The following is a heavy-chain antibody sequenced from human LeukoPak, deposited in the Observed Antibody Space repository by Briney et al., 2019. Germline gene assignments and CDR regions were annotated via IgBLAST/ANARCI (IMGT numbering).Heavy chain of an antibody. CDR3: AKGNKVGAADAFDI. Sequence: PGGSLRLSCSASGFTFSSYGMHWVRQAPGKGLEWVAVIWYDGSNKYYADSVKGRFTISRDNSKNTLYLQMNSLRAEDTAVYYCAKGNKVGAADAFDIWGQGTMVTVSS. V-gene: IGHV3-33*06. CDR2: IWYDGSNK. J-gene: IGHJ3*02. D-gene: IGHD1-26*01. CDR1: GFTFSSYG.